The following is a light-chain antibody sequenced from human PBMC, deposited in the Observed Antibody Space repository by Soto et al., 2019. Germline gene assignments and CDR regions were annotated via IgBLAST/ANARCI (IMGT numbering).Light chain of an antibody. V-gene: IGLV2-8*01. Sequence: QSALTQPPSASGSPGKSVTISCTGTSSDIGGYNYVSWYQHHPGKAPELMIYEVNKRPSGVPDRFSGSKSGNTASLTVSRLQTEDEADYYCSSYAGSNNFVFGTGTKLTVL. CDR1: SSDIGGYNY. CDR2: EVN. J-gene: IGLJ1*01. CDR3: SSYAGSNNFV.